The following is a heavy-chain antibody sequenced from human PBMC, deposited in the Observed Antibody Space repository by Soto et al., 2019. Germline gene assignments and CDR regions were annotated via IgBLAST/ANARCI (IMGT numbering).Heavy chain of an antibody. Sequence: PSETLALTFAVYGGSFSGDYWSWVRQRPGKGLEWIGEINHSGSTNYNPSLKSRVTISVDTSKNQFSLKLSSVTAADTAVYYCARVMLVVGATRDEFDTLGQETLVTISS. CDR1: GGSFSGDY. V-gene: IGHV4-34*01. CDR2: INHSGST. CDR3: ARVMLVVGATRDEFDT. J-gene: IGHJ5*02. D-gene: IGHD2-15*01.